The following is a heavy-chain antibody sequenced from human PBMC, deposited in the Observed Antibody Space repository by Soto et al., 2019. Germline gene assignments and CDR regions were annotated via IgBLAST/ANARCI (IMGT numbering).Heavy chain of an antibody. V-gene: IGHV3-33*01. CDR1: GYTFSING. J-gene: IGHJ6*02. CDR3: ARDVWQGESRRLDV. Sequence: QVQLVESGGGVVQPGRSLRLSCAASGYTFSINGMHWVRQAPGKGLEWVADIWHDGSKEYYADSVKGRFTISKDNSKNTLFLQMNNLRAEDTAVYYCARDVWQGESRRLDVWGRGTTVTVSS. CDR2: IWHDGSKE. D-gene: IGHD3-16*01.